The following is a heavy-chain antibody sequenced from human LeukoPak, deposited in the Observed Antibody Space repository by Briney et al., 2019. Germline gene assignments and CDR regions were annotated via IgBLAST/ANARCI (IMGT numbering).Heavy chain of an antibody. CDR2: IKVDGSDK. D-gene: IGHD5-24*01. CDR3: AIDRGWLTFDY. Sequence: GGSLRLSCAASGFTFSNHWMIWVHQAPGKGLEFVANIKVDGSDKYYGDSVKGRFTISRDNAKNSLYLQMDGLRAEDTAVYYCAIDRGWLTFDYWGQGTLVTVSS. V-gene: IGHV3-7*01. J-gene: IGHJ4*02. CDR1: GFTFSNHW.